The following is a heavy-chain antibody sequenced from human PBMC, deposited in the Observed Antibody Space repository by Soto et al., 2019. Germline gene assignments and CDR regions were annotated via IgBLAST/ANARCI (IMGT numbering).Heavy chain of an antibody. CDR1: SGSITSDSYN. CDR2: IYYTGST. CDR3: ARFSGNAFAV. J-gene: IGHJ3*01. V-gene: IGHV4-39*01. Sequence: QLQLQESGPGLVKPSETLSLACTVSSGSITSDSYNWDWIRQPPGKGLQWIGTIYYTGSTDYNPSLMSGVMISADTARNQFSLKLNSVTATDTAVYYCARFSGNAFAVWGPGKSVSVSP.